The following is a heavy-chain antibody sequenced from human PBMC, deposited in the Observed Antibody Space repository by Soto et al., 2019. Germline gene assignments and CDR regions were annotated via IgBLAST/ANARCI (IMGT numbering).Heavy chain of an antibody. J-gene: IGHJ4*02. CDR3: ATVSYYDSSGYYPDPSIFDY. CDR2: FDPEDGET. V-gene: IGHV1-24*01. Sequence: VASVKVSCKVSGYTLTELSMHWVRQAPGKGLEWMGGFDPEDGETIYAQKFQGRVTMTEDTSTDTAYMELSSLRSEDTAVYYCATVSYYDSSGYYPDPSIFDYWGQGTLVTVSS. D-gene: IGHD3-22*01. CDR1: GYTLTELS.